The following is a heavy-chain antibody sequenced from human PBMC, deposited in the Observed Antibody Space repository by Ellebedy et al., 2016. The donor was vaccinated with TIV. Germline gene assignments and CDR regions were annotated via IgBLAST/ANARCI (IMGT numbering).Heavy chain of an antibody. D-gene: IGHD6-13*01. Sequence: GGSLRLSCAASGFTFSSYAMHWVRQAPGKGLEWVAVISYDGSNKYYADSVKGRFTISRDNSKNTLYLQMNSLRAEDTAVYYCAREGYSSIWRHSDCWGQGTLVTVSS. V-gene: IGHV3-30-3*01. J-gene: IGHJ4*02. CDR2: ISYDGSNK. CDR1: GFTFSSYA. CDR3: AREGYSSIWRHSDC.